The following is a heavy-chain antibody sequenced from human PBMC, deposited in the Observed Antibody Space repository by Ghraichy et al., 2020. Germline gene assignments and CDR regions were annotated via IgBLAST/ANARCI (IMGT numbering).Heavy chain of an antibody. J-gene: IGHJ6*02. D-gene: IGHD4-23*01. CDR2: IDPSDSYT. V-gene: IGHV5-10-1*01. CDR1: GYSFASYW. CDR3: ARVLDYGGNSRYYYGMDV. Sequence: GESLNISCKGSGYSFASYWISWVRQMPGKGLEWMGRIDPSDSYTNYSPSFQGHVTISADKSISTANLQWSSLKASDTAMYFCARVLDYGGNSRYYYGMDVWGQGTTVTVSS.